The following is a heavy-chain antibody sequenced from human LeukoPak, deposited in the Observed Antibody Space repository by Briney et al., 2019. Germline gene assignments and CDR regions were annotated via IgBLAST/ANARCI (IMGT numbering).Heavy chain of an antibody. V-gene: IGHV3-13*04. CDR1: GFTFSNYD. Sequence: GGSLRLSCAASGFTFSNYDMHWVRQAIGKGLEWVSAIGTAGDTYYQGSVRGRFTMSRGNAKNSLYLQMNSLTAGDTAVYYCARGADTHFDYWGQGILVTVSS. CDR2: IGTAGDT. J-gene: IGHJ4*02. CDR3: ARGADTHFDY. D-gene: IGHD2-15*01.